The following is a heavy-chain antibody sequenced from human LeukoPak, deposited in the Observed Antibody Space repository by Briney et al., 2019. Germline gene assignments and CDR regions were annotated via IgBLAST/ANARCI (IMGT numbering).Heavy chain of an antibody. D-gene: IGHD4-17*01. CDR2: ISISGETI. V-gene: IGHV3-48*01. CDR3: SYGDYSIDS. CDR1: GFSFSRYS. Sequence: GGSLRLSCAASGFSFSRYSPNWVRQAPGKGLEWVSYISISGETIYYADSVKGRFSISRDNAKNSLYLQMNGLRAEDTAVYYCSYGDYSIDSWGQGTLVTVSS. J-gene: IGHJ4*02.